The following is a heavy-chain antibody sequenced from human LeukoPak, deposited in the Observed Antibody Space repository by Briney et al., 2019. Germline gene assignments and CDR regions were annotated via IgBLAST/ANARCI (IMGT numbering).Heavy chain of an antibody. CDR2: INPDGSTK. CDR1: GFVFSSNW. J-gene: IGHJ4*02. CDR3: ARDPGWGAFDL. D-gene: IGHD3-16*01. Sequence: GGSLRLSCAASGFVFSSNWLNWVRQAPGKGLEWVAIINPDGSTKSSADSVKGRFTISRDNTKNSLYLQMNSLRAEDTAVYYYARDPGWGAFDLWGQGTLVTVSS. V-gene: IGHV3-7*01.